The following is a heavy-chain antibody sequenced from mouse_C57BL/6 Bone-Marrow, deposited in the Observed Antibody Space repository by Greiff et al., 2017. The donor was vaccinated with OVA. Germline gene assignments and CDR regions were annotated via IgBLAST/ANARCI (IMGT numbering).Heavy chain of an antibody. J-gene: IGHJ1*03. CDR3: ARRYYGSSPYWYFDV. CDR1: GFSLSTSGMG. D-gene: IGHD1-1*01. CDR2: IYCDDDK. Sequence: QVQLKESGPGILQSSQTLSLTCSFSGFSLSTSGMGVSLIRLPSGKGLEWLAHIYCDDDKRYNPSLNSRPTISKDTSRNQVFLKITSVDTADTATYYCARRYYGSSPYWYFDVWGTGTTVTVSS. V-gene: IGHV8-12*01.